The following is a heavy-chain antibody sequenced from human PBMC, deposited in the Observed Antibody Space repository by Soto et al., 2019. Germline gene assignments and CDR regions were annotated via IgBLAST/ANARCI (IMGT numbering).Heavy chain of an antibody. Sequence: ASVKVSCKVSGYTLTELSMHWVRQAPGKGLEWMGGFDPEDGETIYAQKFQGRVTMTEDTSTDTAYMELSSLRSEDTAVYYCATTGTFDDFWSGYFDYWGQGTLVTVSS. CDR1: GYTLTELS. D-gene: IGHD3-3*01. J-gene: IGHJ4*02. CDR3: ATTGTFDDFWSGYFDY. CDR2: FDPEDGET. V-gene: IGHV1-24*01.